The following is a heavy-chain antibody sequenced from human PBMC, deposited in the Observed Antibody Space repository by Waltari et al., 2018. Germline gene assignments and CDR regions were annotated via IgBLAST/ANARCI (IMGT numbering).Heavy chain of an antibody. J-gene: IGHJ4*02. V-gene: IGHV4-39*01. Sequence: QLQLQESGPGLVKPSETLSLTCTVSGGSISSSSYYWGWIRQPPGKGLEWIGSIYYSGSTYYNPSLKSRVTISVDTSKNQFALKLSSVTAADTAVYYCARHRDDYSNYGVSIAVAGNFDYWGQGTLVTVSS. CDR1: GGSISSSSYY. CDR2: IYYSGST. D-gene: IGHD6-19*01. CDR3: ARHRDDYSNYGVSIAVAGNFDY.